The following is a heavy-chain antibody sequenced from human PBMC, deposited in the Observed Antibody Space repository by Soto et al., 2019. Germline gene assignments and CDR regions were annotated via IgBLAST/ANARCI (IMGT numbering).Heavy chain of an antibody. CDR2: INAHSGGT. CDR1: GFSFTGYY. V-gene: IGHV1-2*02. CDR3: AKALPRQLDYWLES. Sequence: ASVKVSCKAAGFSFTGYYIHWLRQAPGQGLEWMGWINAHSGGTEYARKFQGRVTLTRDTSISTAYMTLSSLRSDDTAIYYCAKALPRQLDYWLESLGQGTQVIVSS. D-gene: IGHD5-12*01. J-gene: IGHJ5*01.